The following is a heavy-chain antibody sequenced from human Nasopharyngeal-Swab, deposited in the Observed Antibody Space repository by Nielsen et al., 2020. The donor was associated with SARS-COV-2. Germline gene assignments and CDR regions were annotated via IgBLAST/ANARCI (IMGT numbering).Heavy chain of an antibody. D-gene: IGHD6-13*01. CDR2: ISYDGSNK. CDR1: GFTFSSYG. J-gene: IGHJ6*03. Sequence: GESLKISCAASGFTFSSYGMHWVRQAPGKGLEWVAVISYDGSNKYYADSVKGRFTISRDNSKNTLYLQMNSLRAEDTAVYYCAKEDSSSWSPPYYYYYYYMDVWGKGTTVTVSS. CDR3: AKEDSSSWSPPYYYYYYYMDV. V-gene: IGHV3-30*18.